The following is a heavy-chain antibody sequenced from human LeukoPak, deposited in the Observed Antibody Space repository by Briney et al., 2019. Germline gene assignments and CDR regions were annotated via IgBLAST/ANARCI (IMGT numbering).Heavy chain of an antibody. J-gene: IGHJ6*02. CDR2: ISAYNGNT. V-gene: IGHV1-18*01. D-gene: IGHD1-26*01. Sequence: ASVKASCKASGYTFTSYGISWVRQAPGQGLERMGWISAYNGNTNYAQKLQGRVTMTTDTSTSTAYMELGSLRSDDTAVYYCARYSGSYYPMDVWGQGTTVTVSS. CDR1: GYTFTSYG. CDR3: ARYSGSYYPMDV.